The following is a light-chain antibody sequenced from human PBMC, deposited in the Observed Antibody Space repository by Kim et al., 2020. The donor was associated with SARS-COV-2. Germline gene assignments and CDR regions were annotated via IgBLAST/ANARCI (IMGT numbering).Light chain of an antibody. V-gene: IGLV3-1*01. CDR2: QDS. CDR3: QALDSSIVV. Sequence: SYELTQPPSVSVSPGQTASITCSGDKLGEKYACWYQQKPGQSPVLVIYQDSKRPSGIPERFSGFKSGNIATLSISGTQTMDEADYYCQALDSSIVVFGGGTQLTVL. J-gene: IGLJ2*01. CDR1: KLGEKY.